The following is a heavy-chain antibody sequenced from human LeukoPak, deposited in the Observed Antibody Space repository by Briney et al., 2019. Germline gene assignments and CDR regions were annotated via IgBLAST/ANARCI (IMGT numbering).Heavy chain of an antibody. D-gene: IGHD3-10*01. CDR3: ASLRYGSGSQGALDYGTDY. CDR2: IYYSGST. V-gene: IGHV4-59*01. J-gene: IGHJ4*02. Sequence: SETLSLTCTVSGGSISGYYWSWVRQPPGKGLEWIGYIYYSGSTNYNPSLKSRVTISVDTSKNQFSLKLHSVTAADTAVYYCASLRYGSGSQGALDYGTDYWGQGTLVTVSS. CDR1: GGSISGYY.